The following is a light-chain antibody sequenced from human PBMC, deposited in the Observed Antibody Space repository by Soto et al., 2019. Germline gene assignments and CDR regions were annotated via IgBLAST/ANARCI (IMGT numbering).Light chain of an antibody. CDR1: SSDVGGYNY. V-gene: IGLV2-14*01. CDR2: EVS. Sequence: QSVLTQPASVSGSPGQSITISCTGTSSDVGGYNYVSWCQQHPGEAPKLMIYEVSNRPSGVSNRFSGSKSGNTVSLTISGLQAEDEADYYCSSSTSSSTLDVFGTGTKVTVL. J-gene: IGLJ1*01. CDR3: SSSTSSSTLDV.